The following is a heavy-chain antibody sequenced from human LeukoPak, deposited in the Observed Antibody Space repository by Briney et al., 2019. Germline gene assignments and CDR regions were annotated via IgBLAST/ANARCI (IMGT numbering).Heavy chain of an antibody. D-gene: IGHD2-2*01. CDR2: ITSSSSTI. V-gene: IGHV3-48*04. CDR1: GFIVSSNY. CDR3: ARDDCSSNSCYDVFDI. Sequence: GGCLSLSRAASGFIVSSNYMRWVRQPGGKGRGWVSYITSSSSTISFADAVTGRFTISRDNAKNSLYLQMNSQRAEDTAVYYCARDDCSSNSCYDVFDIWGQGTMVTVSS. J-gene: IGHJ3*02.